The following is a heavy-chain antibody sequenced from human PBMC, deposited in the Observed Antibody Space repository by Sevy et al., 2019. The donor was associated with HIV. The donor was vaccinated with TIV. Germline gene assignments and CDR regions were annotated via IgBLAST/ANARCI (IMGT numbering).Heavy chain of an antibody. CDR2: TSYDGSNN. Sequence: GGSLRLSCAASGFTFSNYAMHWVRQAPGKGLEWVAFTSYDGSNNYYADSVKGRFTTSRDSSRNIVTLQMNGLRVEDTAVYYCVKARFVGSGWAGNFDYWGQGAMVTVSS. CDR3: VKARFVGSGWAGNFDY. D-gene: IGHD6-25*01. CDR1: GFTFSNYA. J-gene: IGHJ4*02. V-gene: IGHV3-30-3*01.